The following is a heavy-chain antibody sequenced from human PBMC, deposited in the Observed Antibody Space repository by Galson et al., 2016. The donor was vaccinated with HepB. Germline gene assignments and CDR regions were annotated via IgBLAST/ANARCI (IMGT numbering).Heavy chain of an antibody. V-gene: IGHV4-39*01. Sequence: SETLSLTCTVSGGSVSSDTNYWAWIRQPPGKGLEWISSSPHRGHTNYNPALKIRLTTSADTSKNPFSLKLSSVTAADTAVYFCARRPQRSGWFSDYWGQGILVTVSS. CDR1: GGSVSSDTNY. J-gene: IGHJ4*02. D-gene: IGHD6-19*01. CDR2: SPHRGHT. CDR3: ARRPQRSGWFSDY.